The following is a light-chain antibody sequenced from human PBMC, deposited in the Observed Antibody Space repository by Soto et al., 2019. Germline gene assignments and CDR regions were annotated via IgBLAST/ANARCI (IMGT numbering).Light chain of an antibody. J-gene: IGKJ5*01. CDR1: QRVSSX. Sequence: EIVLTQSPATLSLSPGERATLSCRASQRVSSXLAWYQQKPGQAPRLLIYDASNRAXGIPARFSGSGSGTXXXXXXXXLXPEDXAVXXXXXRSNWPITFGQGTRLEIK. CDR3: XXRSNWPIT. CDR2: DAS. V-gene: IGKV3-11*01.